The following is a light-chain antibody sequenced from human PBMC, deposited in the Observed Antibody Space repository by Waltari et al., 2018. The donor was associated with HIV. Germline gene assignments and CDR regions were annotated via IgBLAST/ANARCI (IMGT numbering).Light chain of an antibody. V-gene: IGLV6-57*03. CDR2: EDY. Sequence: NFMLTQPHSVSESPEKTVTISCTRTSGSIASNYVQWFQRRPGKAPTTILYEDYQRPSGVPERFSGNLDESSNSASLTISGVKTEDEADYYCQSFDTNNHWVFGGGTRLTVL. CDR1: SGSIASNY. J-gene: IGLJ3*02. CDR3: QSFDTNNHWV.